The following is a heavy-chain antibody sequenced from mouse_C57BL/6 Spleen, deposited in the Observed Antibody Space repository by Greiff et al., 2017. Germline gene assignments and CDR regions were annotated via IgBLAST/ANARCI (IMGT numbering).Heavy chain of an antibody. D-gene: IGHD3-1*01. V-gene: IGHV1-66*01. CDR3: ARSGHSSGYVAY. CDR2: IYPGSGNT. Sequence: VQLQQSGPELVKPGASVKISCKASGYSFTSYYIHWVKQRPGQGLEWIGWIYPGSGNTKYNEKFKGKATLTADTSSSTAYMQLSSLTSEDSAVYYCARSGHSSGYVAYWGQGTLVTVSA. J-gene: IGHJ3*01. CDR1: GYSFTSYY.